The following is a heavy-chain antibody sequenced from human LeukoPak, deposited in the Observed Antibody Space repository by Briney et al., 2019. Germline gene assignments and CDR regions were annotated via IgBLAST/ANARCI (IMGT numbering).Heavy chain of an antibody. CDR2: MNQRGSEI. CDR1: GFTFSNHW. Sequence: GGSLRLSCAASGFTFSNHWMTWVRQAPGKGLEWVANMNQRGSEIYYVDSVRGRFTISRDNAKNSLYLQMNSLRAEDTAVYYCANTHLYDILTGFRRAGFGYWGQGTLVTVSS. D-gene: IGHD3-9*01. CDR3: ANTHLYDILTGFRRAGFGY. V-gene: IGHV3-7*03. J-gene: IGHJ4*02.